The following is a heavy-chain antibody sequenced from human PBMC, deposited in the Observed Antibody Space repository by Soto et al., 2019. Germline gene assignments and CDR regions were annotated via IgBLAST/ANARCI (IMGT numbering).Heavy chain of an antibody. Sequence: QVQLQESGPGLVKPSQTLSLTCTVSGGSISSGDYYWSWIRQPPGKGLEWIGYIYYSGSTYYNPSLKSRVTISVDTSKNQFSLKLSSVTAADTAVYYCARASRRITMIVVVIDGMDVWGQGTTVTVSS. V-gene: IGHV4-30-4*01. CDR2: IYYSGST. CDR1: GGSISSGDYY. CDR3: ARASRRITMIVVVIDGMDV. J-gene: IGHJ6*02. D-gene: IGHD3-22*01.